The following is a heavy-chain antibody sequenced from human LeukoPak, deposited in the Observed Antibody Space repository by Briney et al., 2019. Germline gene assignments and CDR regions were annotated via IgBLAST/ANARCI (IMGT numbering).Heavy chain of an antibody. Sequence: GGSLRLSRAASGFTISKAWMIWVRQATGKGLEWLGRIKSNADGGTTDYAAPVQGRITISRDDSQNTLYLQLDSLKAEDTAVYYCSTYRWQYDSSGYDYWGQGTLVAVSS. CDR3: STYRWQYDSSGYDY. V-gene: IGHV3-15*01. D-gene: IGHD3-22*01. CDR2: IKSNADGGTT. CDR1: GFTISKAW. J-gene: IGHJ4*02.